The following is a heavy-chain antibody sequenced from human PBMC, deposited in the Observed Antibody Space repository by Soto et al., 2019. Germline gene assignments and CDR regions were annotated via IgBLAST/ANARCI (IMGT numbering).Heavy chain of an antibody. CDR3: ARERGLLGRFRWGAFDI. J-gene: IGHJ3*02. CDR2: ISAYNGNT. CDR1: GYTFTSYG. V-gene: IGHV1-18*01. Sequence: QVQLVQSGAEVKKPGASVKVSCKASGYTFTSYGISWVRQAPGQGLEWMGWISAYNGNTNYAQKLQGRVTMTTDTSTSTAFMELRSLRSDDTAVYYYARERGLLGRFRWGAFDIWGQGTMVTVSS. D-gene: IGHD1-26*01.